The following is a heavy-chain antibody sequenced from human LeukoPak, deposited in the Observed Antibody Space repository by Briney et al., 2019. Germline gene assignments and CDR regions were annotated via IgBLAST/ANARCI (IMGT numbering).Heavy chain of an antibody. CDR2: INPSGNTT. J-gene: IGHJ4*02. Sequence: ASVKVSCKASGYTFTNYYTHWVRQAPGQGLEWMGIINPSGNTTRYAQIFQDRITMTRDTPRSTVYMELSSLRSEDTAVYYCARGYSSGYRIDYWGQGTLVTVSS. V-gene: IGHV1-46*01. CDR1: GYTFTNYY. D-gene: IGHD3-22*01. CDR3: ARGYSSGYRIDY.